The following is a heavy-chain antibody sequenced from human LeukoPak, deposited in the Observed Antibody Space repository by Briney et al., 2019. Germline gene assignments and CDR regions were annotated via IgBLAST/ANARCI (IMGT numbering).Heavy chain of an antibody. Sequence: GRSLRPSCAASGFAFTNYAMNWVRPPPSKGLEWVAVISYDGANKNYADSLKGRLAISKDISNNTLYLQMKSLRAEDTAVYYCARGGEPATEWGGLDPWGQGTLVIVSS. V-gene: IGHV3-30*09. CDR3: ARGGEPATEWGGLDP. J-gene: IGHJ5*02. CDR1: GFAFTNYA. D-gene: IGHD1-14*01. CDR2: ISYDGANK.